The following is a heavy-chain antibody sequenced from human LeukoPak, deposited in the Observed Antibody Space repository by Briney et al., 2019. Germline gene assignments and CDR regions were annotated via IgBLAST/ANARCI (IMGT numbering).Heavy chain of an antibody. CDR1: GGTFSSYA. CDR2: IRAYNGNT. Sequence: ASVKVSCKASGGTFSSYAISWVRQAPGQGLDWMGRIRAYNGNTNYAQKLQGRVTMTTDTSTSTAYMELRSLRSDDTAVYYCAKNWNGRFDYWGQGTLVTVSS. V-gene: IGHV1-18*01. J-gene: IGHJ4*02. D-gene: IGHD1-1*01. CDR3: AKNWNGRFDY.